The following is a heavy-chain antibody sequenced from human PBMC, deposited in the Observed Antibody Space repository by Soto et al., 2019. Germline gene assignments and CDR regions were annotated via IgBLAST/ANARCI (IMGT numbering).Heavy chain of an antibody. D-gene: IGHD2-15*01. Sequence: SVKVSCKASGYTFTSYGISWVRQAPGQGLEWMGWISAYNGNTNYAQKLQGRVTMTTDTSTSTAYMELRSLRSDDTAVYYCARDGMYCSGGSCYDYYYYYMDVWGKGTTVTVSS. CDR3: ARDGMYCSGGSCYDYYYYYMDV. CDR2: ISAYNGNT. CDR1: GYTFTSYG. J-gene: IGHJ6*03. V-gene: IGHV1-18*01.